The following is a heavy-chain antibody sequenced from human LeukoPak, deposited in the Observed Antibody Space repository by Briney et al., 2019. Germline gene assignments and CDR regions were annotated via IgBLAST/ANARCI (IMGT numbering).Heavy chain of an antibody. CDR1: GFTFSSYS. CDR2: ISSSSSYI. J-gene: IGHJ3*02. Sequence: PGGSLRLSCAASGFTFSSYSKNWVRQAPGKGLEWVSSISSSSSYIYYADSVKGRFIISRDNAKNSLYLQMNSLRAEDTAVYYCARDRGYDAFDIWGQGTMVTVSS. V-gene: IGHV3-21*01. CDR3: ARDRGYDAFDI. D-gene: IGHD2-15*01.